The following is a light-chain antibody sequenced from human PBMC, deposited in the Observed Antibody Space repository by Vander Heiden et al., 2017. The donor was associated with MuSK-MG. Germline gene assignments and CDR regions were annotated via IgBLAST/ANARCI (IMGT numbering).Light chain of an antibody. Sequence: DIKMTQSPSSLSASVGDRVTITCQASQDISNYLNWYQQKPGKAPKLLIYDASNLETGVPSRFSGSGSGTDFTLIIRSLQPEDIATYYCQQHDNLPLTFGGGTKVEIK. CDR3: QQHDNLPLT. V-gene: IGKV1-33*01. CDR2: DAS. CDR1: QDISNY. J-gene: IGKJ4*01.